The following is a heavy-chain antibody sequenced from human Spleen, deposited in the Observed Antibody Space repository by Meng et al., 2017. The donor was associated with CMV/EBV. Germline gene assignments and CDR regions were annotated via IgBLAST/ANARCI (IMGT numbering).Heavy chain of an antibody. Sequence: GESLKISCKASGYTFSTYGMHWVRQAPGLGLEWVAFVRYDESNRYYADSVKGRFSISRDNSKNTLFLQMNSLRAEDTAVYYCAKESVDSSGFYQFYFYYDGMDVWGQGTTVTVSS. CDR3: AKESVDSSGFYQFYFYYDGMDV. CDR1: GYTFSTYG. CDR2: VRYDESNR. J-gene: IGHJ6*02. V-gene: IGHV3-30*02. D-gene: IGHD3-22*01.